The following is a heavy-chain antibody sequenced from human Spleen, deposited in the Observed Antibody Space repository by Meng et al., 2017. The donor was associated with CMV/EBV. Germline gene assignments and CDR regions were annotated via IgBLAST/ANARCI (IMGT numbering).Heavy chain of an antibody. CDR1: GDSVSSNSVA. V-gene: IGHV6-1*01. D-gene: IGHD3-10*01. CDR2: TYDRSKWYN. J-gene: IGHJ4*02. Sequence: ISGDSVSSNSVAWNWIRQSPSRGLEWLGRTYDRSKWYNDYAVSVKSRITINPDTSKNQFSLQLNSVTPEDTAVYYCARSLRVYYFDYWGQGTLVTVSS. CDR3: ARSLRVYYFDY.